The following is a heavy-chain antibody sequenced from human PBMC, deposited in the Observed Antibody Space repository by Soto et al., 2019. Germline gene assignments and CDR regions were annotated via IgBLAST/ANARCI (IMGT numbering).Heavy chain of an antibody. CDR1: GYTFTNYG. CDR2: VSAYNGER. Sequence: QVQLVQSGAEVKKPGASVKVSCKASGYTFTNYGINWVRQAPGQGLEWLGWVSAYNGERRYAQRVQARVIMTTDTSTTTAYMELRSLRSADTAVYYCSRGTSIPASGDYWGQGTRVTVSS. J-gene: IGHJ4*01. D-gene: IGHD6-6*01. V-gene: IGHV1-18*01. CDR3: SRGTSIPASGDY.